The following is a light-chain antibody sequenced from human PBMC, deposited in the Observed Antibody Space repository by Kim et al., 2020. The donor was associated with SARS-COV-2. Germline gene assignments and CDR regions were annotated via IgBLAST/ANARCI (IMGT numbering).Light chain of an antibody. CDR1: SLRSYY. V-gene: IGLV3-19*01. CDR2: GEN. J-gene: IGLJ3*02. CDR3: NSRDTSGNNWV. Sequence: ALGQTVRITCQGDSLRSYYASWYQQKPGQAPVLVIYGENDRPSGIPDRFSGSTSGNTASLTITGAQAEDEADYYCNSRDTSGNNWVFGGGTKLTVL.